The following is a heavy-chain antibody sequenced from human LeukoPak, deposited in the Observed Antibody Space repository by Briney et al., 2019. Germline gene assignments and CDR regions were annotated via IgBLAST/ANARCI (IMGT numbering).Heavy chain of an antibody. D-gene: IGHD3-22*01. V-gene: IGHV4-59*01. J-gene: IGHJ4*02. CDR2: IYYSGST. Sequence: SETPSLTCTVSGGSISSYYWSWIRQPPGKGLEWIGYIYYSGSTNYNPSLKSRVTISVDTSKNQFSLKLSSVTAADTAVYYCARTISTYYYDSSGYYFDYWGQGTLVAVSS. CDR3: ARTISTYYYDSSGYYFDY. CDR1: GGSISSYY.